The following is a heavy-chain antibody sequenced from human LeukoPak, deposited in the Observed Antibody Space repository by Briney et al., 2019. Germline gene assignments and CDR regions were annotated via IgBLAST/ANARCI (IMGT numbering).Heavy chain of an antibody. CDR2: ISAYNGNT. Sequence: ASVKVSCKASGYTFTSYGISWVRQAPGQGLEWMGWISAYNGNTNYAQKLQGRVTKTTDTSTSTAYMELRSLRSDDTAVYYCARGTMSGSYFDYYYYMDVWGKGTTVTVSS. V-gene: IGHV1-18*01. CDR1: GYTFTSYG. D-gene: IGHD1-26*01. CDR3: ARGTMSGSYFDYYYYMDV. J-gene: IGHJ6*03.